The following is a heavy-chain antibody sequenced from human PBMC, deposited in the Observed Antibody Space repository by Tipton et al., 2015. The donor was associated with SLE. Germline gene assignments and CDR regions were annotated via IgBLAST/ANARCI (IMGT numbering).Heavy chain of an antibody. J-gene: IGHJ4*02. D-gene: IGHD6-13*01. CDR2: INHSGST. Sequence: TLSLTCAVYGGSFSGYYWSWIRQPPGKGLEWIGEINHSGSTNYNPSLKSRVTISVDTSKNQFSLKLSSVTAADTAVYYCASGGVTAAPTDYWGQGTLVTVSS. V-gene: IGHV4-34*01. CDR3: ASGGVTAAPTDY. CDR1: GGSFSGYY.